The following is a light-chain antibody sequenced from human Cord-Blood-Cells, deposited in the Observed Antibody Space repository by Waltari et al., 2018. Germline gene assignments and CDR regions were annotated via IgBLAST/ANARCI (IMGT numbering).Light chain of an antibody. Sequence: DIQMTQSPSTLSASVGDRVTITCRASQSISSWLAWYQQKPGKAPKLLIYDASSLESGVPSMCSGSGSGTEFTLTISSLQPDDCATYYCQQYNSYSPTFGQGTKVEIK. J-gene: IGKJ1*01. CDR2: DAS. CDR1: QSISSW. CDR3: QQYNSYSPT. V-gene: IGKV1-5*01.